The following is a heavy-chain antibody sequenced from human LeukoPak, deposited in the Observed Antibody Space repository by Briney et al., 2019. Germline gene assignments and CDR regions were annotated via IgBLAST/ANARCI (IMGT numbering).Heavy chain of an antibody. V-gene: IGHV1-24*01. D-gene: IGHD3-22*01. CDR2: FDPEDGET. CDR1: GYTLTELS. J-gene: IGHJ4*02. CDR3: ATIDGHYDSSGY. Sequence: ASVKVSCKVSGYTLTELSMHWVRQAPGKGLEWMGGFDPEDGETIYAQKFQGRVTMTEDTSTDTAYMELSSLRSEDTAVYYCATIDGHYDSSGYWGQGTMVIVSS.